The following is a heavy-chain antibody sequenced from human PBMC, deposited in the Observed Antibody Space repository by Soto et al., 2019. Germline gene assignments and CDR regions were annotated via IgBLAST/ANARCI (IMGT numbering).Heavy chain of an antibody. J-gene: IGHJ6*02. V-gene: IGHV6-1*01. CDR3: ARELELPGDYYYGMDV. D-gene: IGHD1-7*01. CDR1: GDSVSSNSAA. Sequence: SQTLSLTCAISGDSVSSNSAAWNWIRQSPSRALEWLGGTYYSPKWYNDYAVSVKSRITITPDTSKNQFSLQLNSVTPEDTAVYYCARELELPGDYYYGMDVWGQGTTVTVSS. CDR2: TYYSPKWYN.